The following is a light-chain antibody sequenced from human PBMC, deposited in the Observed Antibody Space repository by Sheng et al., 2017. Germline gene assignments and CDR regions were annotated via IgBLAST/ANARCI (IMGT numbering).Light chain of an antibody. CDR1: SLRSYY. CDR2: GKN. J-gene: IGLJ2*01. CDR3: NSRDSSGNHVV. V-gene: IGLV3-19*01. Sequence: SSELTQDPAVSVALGQTVRITCQGDSLRSYYVSWYQQKPGQAPVLVIYGKNNRPSGIPDRFSGSSSGNTASLTITGAQAEDEADYYCNSRDSSGNHVVFGGGTKADRP.